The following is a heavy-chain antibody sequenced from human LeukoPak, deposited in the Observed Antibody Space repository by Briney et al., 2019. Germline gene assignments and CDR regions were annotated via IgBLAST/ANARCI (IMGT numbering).Heavy chain of an antibody. CDR2: IWYDGSNK. CDR3: AKDSTYDFWSGYYGMDV. V-gene: IGHV3-33*03. CDR1: GFTFSSYG. Sequence: PAGGSLRLSRAASGFTFSSYGMHWVRQAPGKGLEWVAVIWYDGSNKYYADSVKGRFTISRDNAKNSLYLQMNSLRAEDTALYYCAKDSTYDFWSGYYGMDVWGQGTTVTVSS. J-gene: IGHJ6*02. D-gene: IGHD3-3*01.